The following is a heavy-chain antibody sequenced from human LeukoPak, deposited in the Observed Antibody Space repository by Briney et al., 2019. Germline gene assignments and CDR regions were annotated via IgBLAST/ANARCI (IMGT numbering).Heavy chain of an antibody. J-gene: IGHJ4*02. CDR1: GYTFTSYG. D-gene: IGHD1-26*01. CDR2: ISAYNGNT. Sequence: ASVKVSCKASGYTFTSYGISWVRQAPGQGLEWMGWISAYNGNTNYAQKLQGRVTMTTDTSTSTAYMELRSLRSDDTAVYYCATDLIVGPTTDLDYWGQGTLVTVSS. V-gene: IGHV1-18*01. CDR3: ATDLIVGPTTDLDY.